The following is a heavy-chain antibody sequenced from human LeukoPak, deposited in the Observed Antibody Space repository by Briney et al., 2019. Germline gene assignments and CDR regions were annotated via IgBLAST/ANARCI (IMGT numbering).Heavy chain of an antibody. D-gene: IGHD3-22*01. V-gene: IGHV3-21*01. CDR3: ARRTDSSGYYLDY. CDR1: GFTFRSYS. Sequence: GGSLRLSCAASGFTFRSYSMNWVRQAPGKGLEWVSSISSVSSYIYYADSVKGRFTISRDSAKNSLYLQMNSLRAEDTAVYYCARRTDSSGYYLDYWGQGTLVTVSS. J-gene: IGHJ4*02. CDR2: ISSVSSYI.